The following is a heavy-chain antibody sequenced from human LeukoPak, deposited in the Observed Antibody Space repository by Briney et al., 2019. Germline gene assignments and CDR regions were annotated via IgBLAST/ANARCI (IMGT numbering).Heavy chain of an antibody. Sequence: GGSLRLSCAASGFTFSSFAMSWVRQAPGKGLEWVSAISGSGGSTYYADSVKGRFTISRDNSKNTLYLQMNSLRAEDTAVYYCAKSVLLWFGESQYYFDYWGQGTLVTVSS. CDR3: AKSVLLWFGESQYYFDY. CDR2: ISGSGGST. CDR1: GFTFSSFA. V-gene: IGHV3-23*01. D-gene: IGHD3-10*01. J-gene: IGHJ4*02.